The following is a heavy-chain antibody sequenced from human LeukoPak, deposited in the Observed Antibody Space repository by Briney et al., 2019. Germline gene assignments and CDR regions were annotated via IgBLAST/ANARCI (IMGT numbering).Heavy chain of an antibody. D-gene: IGHD3-10*01. V-gene: IGHV3-23*01. CDR1: GFTFSNYA. CDR3: RVYGSGSYSDAFDI. Sequence: GGSLRLSCAASGFTFSNYAMNWVRQAPGKGLEWVSAISGSGGSTYYADSVKGRFTIFRDNSKDTLYLQMNSLKTEDTAVYYCRVYGSGSYSDAFDIWGQGTMVTVSS. CDR2: ISGSGGST. J-gene: IGHJ3*02.